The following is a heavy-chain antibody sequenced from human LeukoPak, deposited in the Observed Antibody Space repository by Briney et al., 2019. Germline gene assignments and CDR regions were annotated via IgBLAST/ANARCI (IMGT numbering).Heavy chain of an antibody. Sequence: GESLKISCKGSGYSFTSYWIAWVRQMPGKGLEWMGVIYPSDSDTRYSPSFQGQVTISADKSISTAYLQWRSLKASDTAVYYCARYQLLRGRTFDIWGQGTLVTVSS. D-gene: IGHD3-22*01. V-gene: IGHV5-51*01. CDR1: GYSFTSYW. CDR2: IYPSDSDT. CDR3: ARYQLLRGRTFDI. J-gene: IGHJ3*02.